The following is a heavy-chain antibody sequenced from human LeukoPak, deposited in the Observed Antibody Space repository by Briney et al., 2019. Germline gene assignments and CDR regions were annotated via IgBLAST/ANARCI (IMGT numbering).Heavy chain of an antibody. CDR2: INPNSGGT. CDR3: ARGSPGTDAFDI. Sequence: AASVKVSCKASGYTFTGYYMHLVRQAPGQGLEWMGWINPNSGGTNYAQKFQGRVTMTRDTSISTAYMELSRLRSDDTAVYYCARGSPGTDAFDIWGQGTMVTVSS. CDR1: GYTFTGYY. J-gene: IGHJ3*02. D-gene: IGHD1-1*01. V-gene: IGHV1-2*02.